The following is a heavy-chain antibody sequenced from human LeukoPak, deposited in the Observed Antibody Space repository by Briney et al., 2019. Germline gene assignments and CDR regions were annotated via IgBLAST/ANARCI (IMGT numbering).Heavy chain of an antibody. Sequence: GGSLRLSCAASGFTFSSYGMHWVRQAPGKGLEWVAVISYDGSNKYYADSVKGRFTISRDNSKNTLYLQMNSLRAEDTAVYYCARDLLGNNQWLVMNHFGYWGQGTLVTVSS. CDR2: ISYDGSNK. CDR1: GFTFSSYG. D-gene: IGHD6-19*01. CDR3: ARDLLGNNQWLVMNHFGY. V-gene: IGHV3-30*19. J-gene: IGHJ4*02.